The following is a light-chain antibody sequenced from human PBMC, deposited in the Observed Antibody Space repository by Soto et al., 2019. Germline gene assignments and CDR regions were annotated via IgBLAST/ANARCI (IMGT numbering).Light chain of an antibody. CDR1: QDISSF. CDR3: QLYSRSPRQIT. V-gene: IGKV1-9*01. J-gene: IGKJ5*01. Sequence: DIQMTQSPSTLSASVGDRVTITCRASQDISSFLAWYQQKPGKAPKLLIFAASTLQSGVPSRFSGSGSGTDCTLTISRLEPEDFAVYYCQLYSRSPRQITFGQGTRLEIK. CDR2: AAS.